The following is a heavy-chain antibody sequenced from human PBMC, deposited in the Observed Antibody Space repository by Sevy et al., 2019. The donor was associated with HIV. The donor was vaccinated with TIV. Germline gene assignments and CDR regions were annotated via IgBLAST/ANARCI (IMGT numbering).Heavy chain of an antibody. J-gene: IGHJ3*02. CDR3: ARALTGGNLAFDI. CDR1: GGSITSTDFS. Sequence: SETLSLTCAVSGGSITSTDFSCSWIRQAPGRGLEWIGFIHHAGSTYYNPSFQSRVTISVDRPRNEFSLKLSSVTAADTAVHYCARALTGGNLAFDIWGQGTMVTVSS. CDR2: IHHAGST. D-gene: IGHD2-8*02. V-gene: IGHV4-30-2*01.